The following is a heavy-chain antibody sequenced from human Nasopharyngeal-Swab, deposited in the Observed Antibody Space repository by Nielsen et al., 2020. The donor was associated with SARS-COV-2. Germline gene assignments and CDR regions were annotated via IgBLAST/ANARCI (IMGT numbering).Heavy chain of an antibody. CDR2: IYYSGST. V-gene: IGHV4-31*03. CDR3: ARVHGSGSYWDYYYYMDV. J-gene: IGHJ6*03. Sequence: SETLSLTCTVSGGSISSGGYYWSWIRQHPRKGLEWIGYIYYSGSTYYNPSLKSRVTISVDTSKNQFSLKLSSVTAADTAVYYCARVHGSGSYWDYYYYMDVWGKGTTVTVSS. D-gene: IGHD3-10*01. CDR1: GGSISSGGYY.